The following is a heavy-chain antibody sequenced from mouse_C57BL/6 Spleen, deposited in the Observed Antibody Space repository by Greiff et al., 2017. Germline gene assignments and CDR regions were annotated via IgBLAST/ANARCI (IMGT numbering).Heavy chain of an antibody. J-gene: IGHJ1*03. D-gene: IGHD1-1*01. CDR3: ARYGSSPVDCDV. CDR1: GYTFTSYW. CDR2: IHPNSGST. V-gene: IGHV1-64*01. Sequence: QVQLQQPGAELVKPGASVKLSCKASGYTFTSYWMHWVKQRPGQGLEWIGMIHPNSGSTNYNEKFKSKATLTVDTSSSTAYMQLSSLTSEDSAVYYCARYGSSPVDCDVWGTGTTVTVSS.